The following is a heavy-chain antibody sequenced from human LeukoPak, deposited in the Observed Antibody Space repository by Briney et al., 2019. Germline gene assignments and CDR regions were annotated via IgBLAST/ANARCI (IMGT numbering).Heavy chain of an antibody. CDR1: GFTFSSYW. D-gene: IGHD2-15*01. CDR3: ARDGKCSGGSCYSDY. Sequence: PGGSLRLSCAASGFTFSSYWMHWVRQAPGKGLVWVSRINSDGSSTSYADSVKGRFTISRDNAKNTLYLQMNSLRAEDTAVYYCARDGKCSGGSCYSDYWGQGTLVTVSS. V-gene: IGHV3-74*01. CDR2: INSDGSST. J-gene: IGHJ4*02.